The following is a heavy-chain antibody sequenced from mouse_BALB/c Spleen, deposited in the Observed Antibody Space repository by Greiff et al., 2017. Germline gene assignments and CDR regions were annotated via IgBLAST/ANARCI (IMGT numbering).Heavy chain of an antibody. V-gene: IGHV2-9*02. Sequence: QVQLKESGPGLVAPSQSLSITCTVSGFSLTSYGVHWVRQPPGKGLEWLGVIWAGGSTNYNSALMSRLSISKDNSKSQVFLKMNSLQTDDTAMYYCARGGTTVVGDAWFAYWGQGTLVTVSA. CDR2: IWAGGST. CDR1: GFSLTSYG. J-gene: IGHJ3*01. D-gene: IGHD1-1*01. CDR3: ARGGTTVVGDAWFAY.